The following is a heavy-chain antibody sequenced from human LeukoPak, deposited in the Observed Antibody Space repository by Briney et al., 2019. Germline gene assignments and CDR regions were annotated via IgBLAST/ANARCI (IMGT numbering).Heavy chain of an antibody. V-gene: IGHV3-7*03. CDR3: AKDGRALRTDEPWLDS. CDR2: IKQDGSEK. D-gene: IGHD1-26*01. CDR1: GFTFSTYW. Sequence: GGSLRLSCAASGFTFSTYWMSWVRQAPGKGLEWVANIKQDGSEKHYVDSVKGRFTISRDNAKSIVSLEMNSLRPDDTAIYYCAKDGRALRTDEPWLDSWGEGTLVTVSS. J-gene: IGHJ4*02.